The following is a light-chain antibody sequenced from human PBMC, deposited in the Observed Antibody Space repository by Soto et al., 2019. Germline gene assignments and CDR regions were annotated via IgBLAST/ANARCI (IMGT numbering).Light chain of an antibody. V-gene: IGKV3-20*01. CDR2: DAS. J-gene: IGKJ1*01. CDR3: HQHDGSPRT. Sequence: EIVLTQSPGTLSVSPGERATLSCTASQSLRSNFLAWYQQKPGQAPRLLIYDASSRAAGIPDRFSGSGSGTDFTLTITRLEPEDFAVYHCHQHDGSPRTFGQGTKVEIK. CDR1: QSLRSNF.